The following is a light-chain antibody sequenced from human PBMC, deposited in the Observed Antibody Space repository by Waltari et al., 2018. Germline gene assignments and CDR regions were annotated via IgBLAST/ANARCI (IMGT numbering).Light chain of an antibody. CDR1: SSNIGAGYD. V-gene: IGLV1-40*01. CDR3: QSYDKLLSGSL. CDR2: SNN. J-gene: IGLJ3*02. Sequence: QSVLTQPPSVSGAPGQSLTISCTGPSSNIGAGYDVHWYQQFPGTAPKLLIYSNNNRPSGVPGRFSASKSGTSASLAITGLQAEDEADYYCQSYDKLLSGSLFGGGTKLTV.